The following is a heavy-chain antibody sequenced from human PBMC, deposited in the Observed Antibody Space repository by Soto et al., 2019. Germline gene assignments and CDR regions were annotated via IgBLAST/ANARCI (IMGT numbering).Heavy chain of an antibody. V-gene: IGHV3-66*01. CDR1: GFTVSSHY. J-gene: IGHJ4*02. Sequence: WGSLRLSCAASGFTVSSHYISWVRQAPGKGLEWVSVIYSGGSTYYADSVKGRFNISRDNSKNTLYLKMNSLRAEDTAVYYCARDFLFDYWGQGTLVTVSS. CDR3: ARDFLFDY. CDR2: IYSGGST.